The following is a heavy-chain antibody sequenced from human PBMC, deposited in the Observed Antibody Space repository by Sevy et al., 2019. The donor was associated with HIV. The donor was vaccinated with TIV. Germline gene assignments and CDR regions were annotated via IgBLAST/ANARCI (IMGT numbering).Heavy chain of an antibody. CDR2: IRRKDYGGAK. Sequence: GGSLRLSCTGSGFTFGDYAMSWFRQAPGMGLEWVGFIRRKDYGGAKEYAASGKGRFTISRAESKRIADLQMNSLKTEDAAVYYCTRGYYYDSSGYSDYWGQGTLVTVSS. V-gene: IGHV3-49*03. CDR3: TRGYYYDSSGYSDY. CDR1: GFTFGDYA. D-gene: IGHD3-22*01. J-gene: IGHJ4*02.